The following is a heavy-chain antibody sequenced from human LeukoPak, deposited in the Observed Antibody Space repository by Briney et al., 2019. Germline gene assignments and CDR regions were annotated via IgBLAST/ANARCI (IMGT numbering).Heavy chain of an antibody. V-gene: IGHV4-39*07. CDR3: ARDRDTAMVRPLDY. CDR2: IYYSGST. D-gene: IGHD5-18*01. Sequence: SETLSLTCTVSGGSISSSSYYWGWIRQPPGNGLKGMGSIYYSGSTYYNPSLKSRVTISVDTSKNQFSLKLSSVTAADTAVYYCARDRDTAMVRPLDYWGQGTLVTVSS. CDR1: GGSISSSSYY. J-gene: IGHJ4*02.